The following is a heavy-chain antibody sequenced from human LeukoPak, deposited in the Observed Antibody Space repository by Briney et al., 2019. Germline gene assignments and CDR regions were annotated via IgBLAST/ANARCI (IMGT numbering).Heavy chain of an antibody. V-gene: IGHV3-66*01. CDR1: GFSVSNYY. D-gene: IGHD3-22*01. J-gene: IGHJ4*02. CDR2: MYTGGGR. Sequence: PGGSLRLSCAASGFSVSNYYMSWVRQPPGKGLEWVSVMYTGGGRYYGDSVKGRFTISRDNAKNSLYLQMNSLRAEDTAVYYCACTDTYYYDSSGSMGPGNFDYWGQGTLVTVSS. CDR3: ACTDTYYYDSSGSMGPGNFDY.